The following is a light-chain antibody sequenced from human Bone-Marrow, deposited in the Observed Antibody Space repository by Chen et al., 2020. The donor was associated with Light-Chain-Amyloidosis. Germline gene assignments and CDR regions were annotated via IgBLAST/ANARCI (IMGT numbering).Light chain of an antibody. CDR1: ALPTKY. CDR3: QSADSSGTYGVI. V-gene: IGLV3-25*03. J-gene: IGLJ2*01. Sequence: SYDPTQPPSVSVSPGQQARITCSGDALPTKYAYWYQQKPGQAPVLVIHRDTERPSGISERFSGSSSGTTATLTISGVQAEDEADYHCQSADSSGTYGVIFGGGTKLTVL. CDR2: RDT.